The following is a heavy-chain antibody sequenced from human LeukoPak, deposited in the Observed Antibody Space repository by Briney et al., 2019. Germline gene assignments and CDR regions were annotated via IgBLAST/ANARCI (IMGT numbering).Heavy chain of an antibody. CDR1: GFTFSTYS. J-gene: IGHJ3*02. Sequence: GGSLRLSCAASGFTFSTYSMNWVRQAPGKGLEWVSYISSSSSTIYYADSVKGRFTISRDNAKNSLYLQMNSLRAEDTAVYYCAREEQQLVRLEAFDIWGQGTMVTVSS. V-gene: IGHV3-48*01. D-gene: IGHD6-13*01. CDR3: AREEQQLVRLEAFDI. CDR2: ISSSSSTI.